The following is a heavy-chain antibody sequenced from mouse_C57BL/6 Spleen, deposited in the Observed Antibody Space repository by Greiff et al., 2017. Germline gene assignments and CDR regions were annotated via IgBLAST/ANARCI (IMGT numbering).Heavy chain of an antibody. D-gene: IGHD2-3*01. CDR3: ARGGDGYSYAMDY. CDR1: GYTFTSYW. J-gene: IGHJ4*01. V-gene: IGHV1-72*01. Sequence: QVQLKQPGAELVKPGASVKLSCKASGYTFTSYWMHWVKQRPGRGLEWIGRIDPNSGGTKYNEKFKSKATLTVDKPSSTAYMQLSSLTSEDSAVYYCARGGDGYSYAMDYWGQGTSVTVSS. CDR2: IDPNSGGT.